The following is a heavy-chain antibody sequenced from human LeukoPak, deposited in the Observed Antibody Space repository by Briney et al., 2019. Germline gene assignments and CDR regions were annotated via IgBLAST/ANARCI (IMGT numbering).Heavy chain of an antibody. CDR3: VRVDNGGNYFDY. CDR1: GGSISSSSYY. CDR2: IYHSGST. J-gene: IGHJ4*02. D-gene: IGHD4-23*01. Sequence: SETLSLTCTVSGGSISSSSYYWGWIRQPPGKGLEWIGSIYHSGSTYYNPSLKSRLTISADTSKNQFSLRLSSVTAADTAVYYCVRVDNGGNYFDYWGQGTLVTVSS. V-gene: IGHV4-39*07.